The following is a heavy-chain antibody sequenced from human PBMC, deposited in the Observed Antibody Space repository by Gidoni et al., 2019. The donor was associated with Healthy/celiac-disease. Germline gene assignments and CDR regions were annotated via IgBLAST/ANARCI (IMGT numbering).Heavy chain of an antibody. D-gene: IGHD1-1*01. CDR3: AKNPAGGTADDLFDP. V-gene: IGHV3-23*04. J-gene: IGHJ5*02. CDR2: ISGISGSK. Sequence: EVPLVESGGGLVQSGGSLRLSCAASGFTCSSYAMGWVGHAPGKGLGWVSAISGISGSKYYADSVQGRFTIFRDNSKNTMYLQINTLRAKDTAVYSCAKNPAGGTADDLFDPWGQGTLVTVSS. CDR1: GFTCSSYA.